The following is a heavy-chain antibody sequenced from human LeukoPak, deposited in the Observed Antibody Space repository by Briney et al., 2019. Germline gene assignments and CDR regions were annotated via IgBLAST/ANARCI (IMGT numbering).Heavy chain of an antibody. CDR3: VRGLGGL. Sequence: GGSLRLSCAASGFTLINHWMHWVRQAPGKGLVLISRINGDGTLTTYEDSVKGRFTISRDNAKNTVYLQMNSLRDEDTAVFYCVRGLGGLWGQGTMVTVSS. V-gene: IGHV3-74*01. CDR1: GFTLINHW. J-gene: IGHJ3*01. CDR2: INGDGTLT. D-gene: IGHD3-16*01.